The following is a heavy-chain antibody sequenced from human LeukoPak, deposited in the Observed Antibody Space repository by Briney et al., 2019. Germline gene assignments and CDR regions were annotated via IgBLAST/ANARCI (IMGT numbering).Heavy chain of an antibody. CDR1: GFTFDDYA. CDR2: ISWNSGSI. V-gene: IGHV3-9*01. D-gene: IGHD2-2*01. J-gene: IGHJ3*02. CDR3: AKDMGYCSSTSCNDAFDI. Sequence: PGRSLRLSCAASGFTFDDYAMHWVRQAPGKGLGWVSGISWNSGSIGYADSVKGRFTISRDNAKNSLYLQMNSLRAEDTALYYCAKDMGYCSSTSCNDAFDIWGQGTMVTVSS.